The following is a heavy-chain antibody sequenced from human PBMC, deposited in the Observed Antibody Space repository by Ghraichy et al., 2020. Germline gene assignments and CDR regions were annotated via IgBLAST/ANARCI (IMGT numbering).Heavy chain of an antibody. Sequence: GGSLRLSCAATGFTFSSYSMNRVRQAPGKGLEWVSSISSSSSYIYYADSVKGRFTISRDNAKNSLYLQMNSLRAEDTAVYYCARDRHLWFGELFYYYYYGMEVWGQGTTVTVSS. CDR3: ARDRHLWFGELFYYYYYGMEV. D-gene: IGHD3-10*01. J-gene: IGHJ6*02. CDR1: GFTFSSYS. V-gene: IGHV3-21*01. CDR2: ISSSSSYI.